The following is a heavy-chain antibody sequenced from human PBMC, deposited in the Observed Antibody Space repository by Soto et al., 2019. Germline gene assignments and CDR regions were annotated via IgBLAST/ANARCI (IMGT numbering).Heavy chain of an antibody. D-gene: IGHD3-9*01. CDR2: VSPDHGNA. CDR1: GYTFTDYD. CDR3: EVTTGY. V-gene: IGHV1-8*01. J-gene: IGHJ4*02. Sequence: QVQVVQSGAEVKKPGASVRVSCKTSGYTFTDYDINWVRQATGQGLEWMGWVSPDHGNAGYAQQFQGRVTMTSDTSTSTVYMELSNLRSEDTAVYFCEVTTGYRGQGTMVTVSS.